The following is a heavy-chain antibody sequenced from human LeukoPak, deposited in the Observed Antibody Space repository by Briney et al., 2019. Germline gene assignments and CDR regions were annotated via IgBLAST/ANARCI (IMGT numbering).Heavy chain of an antibody. CDR2: INHSGST. D-gene: IGHD2-21*01. Sequence: PSETLSLTCAVYGGSFSGYYWSWIRQPPGKGLEWIGEINHSGSTNYNPSLKSRVTISLDTSKNQFSLKLSSVTAADTAVYCCASQSGAYAYWGQGTLVTVSS. CDR1: GGSFSGYY. J-gene: IGHJ4*02. CDR3: ASQSGAYAY. V-gene: IGHV4-34*01.